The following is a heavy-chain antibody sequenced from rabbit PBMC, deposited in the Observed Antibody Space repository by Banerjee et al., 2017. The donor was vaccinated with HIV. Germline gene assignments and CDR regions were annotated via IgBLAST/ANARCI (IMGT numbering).Heavy chain of an antibody. V-gene: IGHV1S40*01. CDR3: ARNQYSSGWGADL. CDR1: GFDLSSYYY. D-gene: IGHD4-1*01. CDR2: IYAGGSGST. Sequence: QSLEESGGDLVKPEGSLTLTCKASGFDLSSYYYMCWVRQAPGKGLEWIACIYAGGSGSTYYASWAKGRFTISKTSSTTVTLQMTSLTAADTATYFCARNQYSSGWGADLWGQGTLVTVS. J-gene: IGHJ4*01.